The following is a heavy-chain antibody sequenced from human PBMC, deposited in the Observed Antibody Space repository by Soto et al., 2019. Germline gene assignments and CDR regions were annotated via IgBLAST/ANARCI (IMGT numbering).Heavy chain of an antibody. CDR2: IGGGSDDT. V-gene: IGHV3-23*01. CDR1: GFTCSNYA. D-gene: IGHD2-15*01. J-gene: IGHJ3*02. Sequence: GGSLRLSCAACGFTCSNYAMSWVGQAPGNGLEWVSGIGGGSDDTFYADSVQGRFIISRDNSESTLSLQMNGLRAEDTAVYYCAKDRMNPNSVWDPFDIWGQGTMVTVSS. CDR3: AKDRMNPNSVWDPFDI.